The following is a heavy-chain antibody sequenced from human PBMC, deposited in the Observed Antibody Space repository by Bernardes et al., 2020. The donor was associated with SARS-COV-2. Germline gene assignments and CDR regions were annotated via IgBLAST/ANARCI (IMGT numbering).Heavy chain of an antibody. D-gene: IGHD1-1*01. CDR3: ARRPATNWSLDY. CDR2: IWYDGSNK. CDR1: GFTFSSYG. V-gene: IGHV3-33*01. Sequence: GGSLRLSCAASGFTFSSYGMHWVRQAPGKGLEWVAVIWYDGSNKYYADSVKGRFTISRDNSKNTLYLQMNSLRAEDTAVYYCARRPATNWSLDYWGQGTLVTVSS. J-gene: IGHJ4*02.